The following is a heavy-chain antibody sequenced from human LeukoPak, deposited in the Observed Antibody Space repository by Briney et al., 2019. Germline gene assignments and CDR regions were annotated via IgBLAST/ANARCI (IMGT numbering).Heavy chain of an antibody. CDR3: AKDKHIVVVIHAFDI. D-gene: IGHD2-21*01. J-gene: IGHJ3*02. V-gene: IGHV3-23*01. CDR2: ISGSGTKT. Sequence: GGSLRLSCAASGFTFNRYAVSWVRQAPGKGLEWVSAISGSGTKTYYADSVKGRFTISRDNSKNTLYLQMNSLRAEDTAVYYCAKDKHIVVVIHAFDIWGQGTMVTVSS. CDR1: GFTFNRYA.